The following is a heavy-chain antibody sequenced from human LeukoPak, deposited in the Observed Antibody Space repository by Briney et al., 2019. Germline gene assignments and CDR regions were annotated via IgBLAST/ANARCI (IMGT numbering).Heavy chain of an antibody. Sequence: GGSLRLSCAASGFTFSSYEMNWVRQAPGKGLEWVSYISSSGSTIYYADSVKGRFTISRDNAENSLYLQMNSLRAEDTAVYYCARIGVDAFDIWGQGTMVTVSS. CDR3: ARIGVDAFDI. J-gene: IGHJ3*02. V-gene: IGHV3-48*03. CDR1: GFTFSSYE. CDR2: ISSSGSTI.